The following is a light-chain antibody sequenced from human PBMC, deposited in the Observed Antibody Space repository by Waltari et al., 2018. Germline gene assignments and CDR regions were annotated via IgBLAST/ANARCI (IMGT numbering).Light chain of an antibody. Sequence: QSVLTQPPSVSAAPGQKVTISRSGGNSNIGNNYVSWYQKFPGRAPRLIIFDDNQRPSGIPDRFSGSKSGTSATLAITGLQSGDEADYYCASWDSSLSAAGVFGGGTRLTVL. J-gene: IGLJ3*02. CDR2: DDN. V-gene: IGLV1-51*01. CDR1: NSNIGNNY. CDR3: ASWDSSLSAAGV.